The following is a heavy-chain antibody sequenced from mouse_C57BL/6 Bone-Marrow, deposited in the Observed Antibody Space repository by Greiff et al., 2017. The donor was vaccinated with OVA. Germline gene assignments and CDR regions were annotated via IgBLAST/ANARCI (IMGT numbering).Heavy chain of an antibody. J-gene: IGHJ3*01. V-gene: IGHV1-59*01. CDR1: GYTFTSYW. CDR3: AVGGLRRRFAY. Sequence: QVQLQQPGAELVRPGTSVKLSCKASGYTFTSYWMHWVKQRPGQGLEWIGVIDPSDSYTNYNQKFKGKATLTVDTSSSTAYMQLSSLTSEDSAVYYCAVGGLRRRFAYWGKGTLVTVSA. D-gene: IGHD2-2*01. CDR2: IDPSDSYT.